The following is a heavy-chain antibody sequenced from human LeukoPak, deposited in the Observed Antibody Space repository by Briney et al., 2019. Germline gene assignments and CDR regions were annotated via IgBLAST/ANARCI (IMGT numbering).Heavy chain of an antibody. CDR1: GFTFSSYE. D-gene: IGHD6-13*01. CDR3: ARGLYSSSWYAFDC. Sequence: GGSLRLSCAASGFTFSSYEMNWVRQAPGEGLEWVSYISSSGSTKFYADSVEGRFTIYRDDAKNSVYLQMDSLRAEDAAVYYCARGLYSSSWYAFDCWGQGTLVSVSS. V-gene: IGHV3-48*03. CDR2: ISSSGSTK. J-gene: IGHJ4*02.